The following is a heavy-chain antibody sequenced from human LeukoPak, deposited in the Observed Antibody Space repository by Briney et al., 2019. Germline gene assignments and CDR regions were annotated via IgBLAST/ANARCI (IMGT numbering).Heavy chain of an antibody. J-gene: IGHJ4*02. CDR2: INPNPSRT. CDR3: SREHRDGHNFDY. CDR1: GYTFTDNY. D-gene: IGHD5-24*01. V-gene: IGHV1-2*02. Sequence: ASVKVSCKASGYTFTDNYMHWVRQAQGQGREWMCYINPNPSRTIYAQVFHCTVTITSDTSISTAYMELSRLRSYDTAIYYCSREHRDGHNFDYWGQGTLVTVSS.